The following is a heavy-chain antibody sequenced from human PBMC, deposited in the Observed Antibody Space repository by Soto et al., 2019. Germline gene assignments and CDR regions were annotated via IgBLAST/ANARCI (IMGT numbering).Heavy chain of an antibody. Sequence: EVQLVESGGGLVQPGGSLRLACAASGFTFSSYWMHWVRQVPGKGLVWVSRIGSDGSGTTYADSVKGRFTISRDNAKNTMYLQMNSLRDEDTAAYYCARGPPAYTNHAYVGDLWGQGTLVTVSS. J-gene: IGHJ5*02. CDR2: IGSDGSGT. D-gene: IGHD3-16*01. CDR3: ARGPPAYTNHAYVGDL. CDR1: GFTFSSYW. V-gene: IGHV3-74*03.